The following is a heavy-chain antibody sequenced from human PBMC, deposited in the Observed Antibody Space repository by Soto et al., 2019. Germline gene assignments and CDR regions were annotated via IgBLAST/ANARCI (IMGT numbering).Heavy chain of an antibody. CDR2: IYYSGST. CDR3: ARSRCLDIVVVLAATRECWFDP. Sequence: SETLSLTCTVSGGSISSYYWSWIQQPPGKGLEWIGYIYYSGSTNYNPSLKSRVTISVDTSKNQFSLKLSSVTAADTAVYYCARSRCLDIVVVLAATRECWFDPWGQGTLVTVSS. D-gene: IGHD2-15*01. V-gene: IGHV4-59*01. CDR1: GGSISSYY. J-gene: IGHJ5*02.